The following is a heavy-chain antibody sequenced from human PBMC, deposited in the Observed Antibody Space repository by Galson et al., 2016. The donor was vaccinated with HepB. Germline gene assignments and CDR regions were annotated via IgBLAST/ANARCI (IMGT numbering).Heavy chain of an antibody. CDR3: ARRGIAVAGRGGIDY. CDR1: AYSFTSYW. D-gene: IGHD6-19*01. Sequence: QSGAEVKKPGESLRISCKGSAYSFTSYWIGWVRQMPGKGLEWMAMIYPGDSDTRHSQSFKGQVTISADKSISTAYLQWSSLKASDTAMYYCARRGIAVAGRGGIDYWGQGTLVTVSS. J-gene: IGHJ4*02. CDR2: IYPGDSDT. V-gene: IGHV5-51*01.